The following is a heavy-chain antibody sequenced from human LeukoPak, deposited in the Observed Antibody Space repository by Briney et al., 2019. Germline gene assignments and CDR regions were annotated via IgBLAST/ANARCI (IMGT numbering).Heavy chain of an antibody. D-gene: IGHD2-2*01. Sequence: GGSLRLSCATSGFSFSDYYMSWIRQAPGKGLECVSFISASGTSISYADSVKGRFTISRDNAKNSLYLQMNSLRPEDTAVYYCARHCTRASCYSFDYWGQGTLVTIPS. CDR3: ARHCTRASCYSFDY. CDR2: ISASGTSI. CDR1: GFSFSDYY. V-gene: IGHV3-11*04. J-gene: IGHJ4*02.